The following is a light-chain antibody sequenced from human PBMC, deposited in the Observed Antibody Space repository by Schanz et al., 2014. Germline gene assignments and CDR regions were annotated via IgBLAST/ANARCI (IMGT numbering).Light chain of an antibody. Sequence: QSALTQPASVSGSPGQSITISCTGTSSDVGGYNSVSWYQQHPGKAPKLMIFDVSNRPSGVSSRFSGSKSGNTASLTISGLQPEDEADYYCCSYAGTSTTVPFGGGTKLTVL. CDR1: SSDVGGYNS. CDR2: DVS. CDR3: CSYAGTSTTVP. J-gene: IGLJ2*01. V-gene: IGLV2-14*03.